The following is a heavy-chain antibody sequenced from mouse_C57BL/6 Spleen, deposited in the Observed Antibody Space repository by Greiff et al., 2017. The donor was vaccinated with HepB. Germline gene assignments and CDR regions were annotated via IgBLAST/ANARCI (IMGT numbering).Heavy chain of an antibody. J-gene: IGHJ3*01. CDR1: GYAFSSSW. CDR3: AREDYSHWFAY. V-gene: IGHV1-82*01. Sequence: VQLQESGPELVKPGASVKISCKASGYAFSSSWMNWVKQRPGKGLEWIGRIYPGDGDTNYNGKFKGKATLTADKSSSTAYMQLSSLTSEDSAVYFCAREDYSHWFAYWGQGTLVTVSA. D-gene: IGHD2-12*01. CDR2: IYPGDGDT.